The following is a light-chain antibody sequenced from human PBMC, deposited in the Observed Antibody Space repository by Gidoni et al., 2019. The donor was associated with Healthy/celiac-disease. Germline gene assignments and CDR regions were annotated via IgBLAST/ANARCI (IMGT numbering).Light chain of an antibody. CDR2: DNS. Sequence: SYVLTQPPSVAVAPGQTDRITCGGNNMGSKRVHWYQQRPGQAPVLVVYDNSDRPSGIPERFSGSNSGNTATLTISRVEAGDEADYYCQVWDSSSDHVVFGGGTKLTVL. J-gene: IGLJ2*01. CDR1: NMGSKR. V-gene: IGLV3-21*02. CDR3: QVWDSSSDHVV.